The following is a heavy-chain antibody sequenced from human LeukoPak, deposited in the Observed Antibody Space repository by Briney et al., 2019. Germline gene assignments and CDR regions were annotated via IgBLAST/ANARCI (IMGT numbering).Heavy chain of an antibody. CDR3: ARAYLRLGELSALDY. Sequence: GGSLRLSCAVSGSTFSSYARYWVRKAPGKGLEWVAVISYDGSNKYYADSVKGRFTISRDNSKNTLYLQMNSLRAEDTAVYYCARAYLRLGELSALDYWGQGTLVTVSS. V-gene: IGHV3-30*04. CDR1: GSTFSSYA. D-gene: IGHD3-16*02. J-gene: IGHJ4*02. CDR2: ISYDGSNK.